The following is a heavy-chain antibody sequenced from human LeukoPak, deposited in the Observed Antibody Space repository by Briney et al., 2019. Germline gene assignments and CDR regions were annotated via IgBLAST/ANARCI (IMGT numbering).Heavy chain of an antibody. CDR1: GFTFSSYA. J-gene: IGHJ6*03. D-gene: IGHD3-16*01. Sequence: PGGSLRLSCAASGFTFSSYAMSWVRQAPGKGLEWVSAISGNGGSTYYADSVKGRFTISRDNSKNTLYLQMNSLRAEDTAVYYCAKNSFGHYYYYYMDVWGKGTTVTVSS. CDR3: AKNSFGHYYYYYMDV. V-gene: IGHV3-23*01. CDR2: ISGNGGST.